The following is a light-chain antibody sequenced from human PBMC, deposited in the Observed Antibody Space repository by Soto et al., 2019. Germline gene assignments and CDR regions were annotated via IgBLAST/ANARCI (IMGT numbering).Light chain of an antibody. V-gene: IGKV3-20*01. CDR1: QSVSSSY. Sequence: EIVLTQSPGTLSLSPGERATLSCRASQSVSSSYLAWYQQKPGQAPRLLIYGVSSRATGIPDRFSGSGSGTDFTLTINRLEPGDFAVYFCQQYGTSPYTFGQGTKLEIK. CDR3: QQYGTSPYT. J-gene: IGKJ2*01. CDR2: GVS.